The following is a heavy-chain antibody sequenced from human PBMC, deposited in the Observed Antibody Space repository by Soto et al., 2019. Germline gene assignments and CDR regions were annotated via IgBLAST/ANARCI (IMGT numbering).Heavy chain of an antibody. D-gene: IGHD6-19*01. J-gene: IGHJ6*02. Sequence: PGGSLRLSCAASGFTFSNAWMNWVRQAPGKGLEWVGRIKSKTDGGTTDYAAPVKGRFTISRDDSKNTPYLQMNSLKTEDTAVYYCTTDNLEVADSSHYYYYGMDVWGQGTTVTVSS. CDR3: TTDNLEVADSSHYYYYGMDV. V-gene: IGHV3-15*07. CDR2: IKSKTDGGTT. CDR1: GFTFSNAW.